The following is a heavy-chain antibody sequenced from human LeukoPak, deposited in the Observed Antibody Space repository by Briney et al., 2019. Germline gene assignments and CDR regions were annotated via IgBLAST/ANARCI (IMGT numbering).Heavy chain of an antibody. V-gene: IGHV1-3*01. J-gene: IGHJ4*02. CDR1: GYTFTSYA. CDR2: INAGNGNT. D-gene: IGHD6-19*01. CDR3: ARVREWLVLDY. Sequence: ASVKVSCKASGYTFTSYAMHWVRQAPGQRLEWMGWINAGNGNTKYSQKFQGRVTITRDTSVSTACMELSSLRSEDTAVYYCARVREWLVLDYWGQGTLVTVSS.